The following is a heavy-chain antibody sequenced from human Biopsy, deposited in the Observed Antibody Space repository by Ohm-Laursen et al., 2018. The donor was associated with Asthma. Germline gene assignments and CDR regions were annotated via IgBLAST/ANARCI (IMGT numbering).Heavy chain of an antibody. CDR3: VRAVRNEQWLAPLDY. D-gene: IGHD6-19*01. Sequence: SDTLSLTCRVYGGSISSFYWSWIRQSPEKGLEWMGYVYWTGSTNYNPSLKSRVTMSVDTSKNRMFLELTSVTAADTAIYYCVRAVRNEQWLAPLDYWGQGKPVTVSS. J-gene: IGHJ4*02. CDR1: GGSISSFY. V-gene: IGHV4-59*07. CDR2: VYWTGST.